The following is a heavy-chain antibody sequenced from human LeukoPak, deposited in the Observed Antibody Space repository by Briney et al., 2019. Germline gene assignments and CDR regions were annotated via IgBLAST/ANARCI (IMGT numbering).Heavy chain of an antibody. D-gene: IGHD6-6*01. V-gene: IGHV1-8*02. CDR1: GGTFSSYA. CDR2: MNPNSGNT. J-gene: IGHJ5*02. CDR3: ARGWRYSSSTP. Sequence: GSSVKVSCKASGGTFSSYAISWVRQAPGQGLEWMGWMNPNSGNTGYAQKFQGRVTMTRNTSISTAYMELSSLRSEDTAVYYCARGWRYSSSTPWGQGTLVTVSS.